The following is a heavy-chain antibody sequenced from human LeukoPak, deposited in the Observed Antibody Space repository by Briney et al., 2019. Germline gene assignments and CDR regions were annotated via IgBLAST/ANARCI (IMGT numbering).Heavy chain of an antibody. CDR3: ARDLHYWVAMDV. CDR2: LKQDGSDR. D-gene: IGHD2-8*02. CDR1: VSTLNTYW. V-gene: IGHV3-7*05. Sequence: GGSLRLSCAASVSTLNTYWMTWFRQTAGKGLEWVASLKQDGSDRYYVDSVKGRFTISRDNTENSLYLQMNSLRAEDTAVYYCARDLHYWVAMDVWGQGTTVTVS. J-gene: IGHJ6*02.